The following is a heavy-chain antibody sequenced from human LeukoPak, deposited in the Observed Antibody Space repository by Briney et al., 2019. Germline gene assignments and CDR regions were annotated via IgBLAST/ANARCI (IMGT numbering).Heavy chain of an antibody. CDR1: GGTFSSYA. J-gene: IGHJ4*02. CDR3: ARDYCSSTSCPSLAPDY. CDR2: IIPILGIA. D-gene: IGHD2-2*01. V-gene: IGHV1-69*04. Sequence: SVKVSCKASGGTFSSYAISWVRQAPGQGLEWMGRIIPILGIANYAQKFQGRVTITADKSTSTAYMELSSLRSEDTAVYYCARDYCSSTSCPSLAPDYWGQGTLVTVSS.